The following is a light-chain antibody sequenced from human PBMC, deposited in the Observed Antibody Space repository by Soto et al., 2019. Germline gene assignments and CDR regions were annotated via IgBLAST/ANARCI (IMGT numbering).Light chain of an antibody. J-gene: IGKJ1*01. CDR1: QSVSSSY. V-gene: IGKV3D-15*01. CDR2: DAS. CDR3: QQYNNWPPWT. Sequence: EIVLTQSPVTLSFSPCEIATLSCSSIQSVSSSYLAWYQQKPGQAPRLLIYDASNRATGIPARFSGSGSGTEFTLTISSLQSEDFAVYYCQQYNNWPPWTFGQGTKVDIK.